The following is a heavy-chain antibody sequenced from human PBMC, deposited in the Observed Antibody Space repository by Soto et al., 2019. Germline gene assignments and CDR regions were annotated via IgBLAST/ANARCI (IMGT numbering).Heavy chain of an antibody. CDR3: ARVLYTPYVRGCRSLYWYFDR. Sequence: QVQLVQSGAEVKKPGSSVKVSCKASGGTFNSYALTWVRQAPGHGLEWMGGIIPIFRSTNYAQKFQGRVTITSNRSTRTAYMERSSLRSDDTAVYYCARVLYTPYVRGCRSLYWYFDRWGRGTLVTVSS. D-gene: IGHD2-2*02. V-gene: IGHV1-69*06. CDR2: IIPIFRST. CDR1: GGTFNSYA. J-gene: IGHJ2*01.